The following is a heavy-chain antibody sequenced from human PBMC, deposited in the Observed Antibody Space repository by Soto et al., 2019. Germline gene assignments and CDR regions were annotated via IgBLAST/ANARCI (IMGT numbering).Heavy chain of an antibody. Sequence: EVQLVESGGGLEQPGGSLRLSCGTSGFMFEDYAMHWVRQAPGKGLEWVSTVSADATTTYYADSVKGRFTISRDNSKNTVSLEMKSLTVEDTALYYCAKDRGRLVRGVILDFWGQGALVTVSS. CDR2: VSADATTT. D-gene: IGHD3-10*01. CDR3: AKDRGRLVRGVILDF. CDR1: GFMFEDYA. J-gene: IGHJ4*02. V-gene: IGHV3-23*04.